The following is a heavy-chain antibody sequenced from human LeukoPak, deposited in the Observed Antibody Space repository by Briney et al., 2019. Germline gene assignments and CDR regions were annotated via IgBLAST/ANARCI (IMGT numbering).Heavy chain of an antibody. V-gene: IGHV3-30-3*01. CDR3: ARDITGSWSIDY. D-gene: IGHD6-13*01. Sequence: ERSLRLSCAASGFTFSSHAMHWVRQAPGKGLEWVAVISYDGRNKYHADSVTGRFTISRDNSKNTLYLQMNSLRAEDTAVYYCARDITGSWSIDYWGQGTLITVSS. CDR1: GFTFSSHA. J-gene: IGHJ4*02. CDR2: ISYDGRNK.